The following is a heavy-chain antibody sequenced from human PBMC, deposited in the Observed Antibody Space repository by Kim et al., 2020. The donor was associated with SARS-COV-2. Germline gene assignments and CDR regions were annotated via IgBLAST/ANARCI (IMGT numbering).Heavy chain of an antibody. J-gene: IGHJ4*02. CDR2: TNGNT. CDR3: ARVFEN. V-gene: IGHV4-4*07. Sequence: TNGNTNYNPTIKGRVTISLDTSKNHFSLQLTALTAADTAVYYCARVFENWGQGILVTVSS.